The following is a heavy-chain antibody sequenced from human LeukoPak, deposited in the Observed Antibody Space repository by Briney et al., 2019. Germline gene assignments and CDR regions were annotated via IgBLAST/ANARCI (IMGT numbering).Heavy chain of an antibody. CDR1: GGTFSSYA. D-gene: IGHD2-15*01. J-gene: IGHJ4*02. CDR3: ARERNCSGGSCYY. Sequence: EASVKVSCKASGGTFSSYAVSWVRLTPGQGLEWMGWINPNSGGTNYAQKFQGRVTMTRDTSISTAYMELSRLRSDDTAVYYCARERNCSGGSCYYWGQGTLVTVSS. CDR2: INPNSGGT. V-gene: IGHV1-2*02.